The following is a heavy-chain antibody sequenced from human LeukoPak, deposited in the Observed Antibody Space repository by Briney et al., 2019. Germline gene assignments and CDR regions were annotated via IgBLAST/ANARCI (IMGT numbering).Heavy chain of an antibody. Sequence: PGRSLRLSCAASGFTFSSYGMHWVRQAPGKGLEWVAVIWYDGSNKYYADSVKGRFTISRDNSKNTLYLQMNSLRAEDTAVYYCARSSVAGSSWAYYFDYWGREPWSPSPQ. V-gene: IGHV3-33*01. CDR3: ARSSVAGSSWAYYFDY. J-gene: IGHJ4*02. D-gene: IGHD6-13*01. CDR1: GFTFSSYG. CDR2: IWYDGSNK.